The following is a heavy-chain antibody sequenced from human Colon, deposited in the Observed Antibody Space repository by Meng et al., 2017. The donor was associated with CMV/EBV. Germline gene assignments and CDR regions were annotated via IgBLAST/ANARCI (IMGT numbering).Heavy chain of an antibody. CDR3: ARVARNYYYGMDV. CDR2: ISSSGSTI. CDR1: GFTFIDAW. Sequence: GESLKISCAASGFTFIDAWMNWVRQAPGKGLEWVSYISSSGSTIYYADSVKGRFTISRDNAKNSLYLQMNSLRAEDTAIYYCARVARNYYYGMDVWGQGTTVTVSS. V-gene: IGHV3-11*04. J-gene: IGHJ6*02.